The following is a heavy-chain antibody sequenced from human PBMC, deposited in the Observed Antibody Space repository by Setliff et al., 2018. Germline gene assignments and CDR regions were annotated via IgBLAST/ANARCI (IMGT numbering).Heavy chain of an antibody. D-gene: IGHD2-21*01. J-gene: IGHJ5*02. CDR1: GGSISSGSHY. CDR3: ARVQIVSNWFDP. CDR2: IYASGNT. V-gene: IGHV4-61*02. Sequence: SETLSLTCAVSGGSISSGSHYWSWIRQPAGKGLEWIGRIYASGNTNYNPSLKSRVTVSLDTSKNQFSLKLTSMTAADTAVYYCARVQIVSNWFDPWGQGTLVTVSS.